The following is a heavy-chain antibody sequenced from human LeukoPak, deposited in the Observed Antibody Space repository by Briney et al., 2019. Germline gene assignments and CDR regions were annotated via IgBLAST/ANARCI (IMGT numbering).Heavy chain of an antibody. J-gene: IGHJ4*02. CDR2: ISGSGGDI. Sequence: GGSLRVSCAASGFTFSNYYMSWIRQTPGKGLEWLSYISGSGGDIHYADSVKGRFTISRDNAKNSLYLQMNSLRAEDTAIYYCARDIRAVGVTLYFDYWGQGILVTVTS. CDR1: GFTFSNYY. CDR3: ARDIRAVGVTLYFDY. V-gene: IGHV3-11*01. D-gene: IGHD1-26*01.